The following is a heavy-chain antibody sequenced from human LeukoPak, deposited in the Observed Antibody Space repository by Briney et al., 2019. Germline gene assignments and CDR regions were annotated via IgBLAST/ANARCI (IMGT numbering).Heavy chain of an antibody. V-gene: IGHV1-69*05. CDR3: ARVRGEYQLLLEFDY. J-gene: IGHJ4*02. Sequence: SVKVSCKASGGTFSSYAISWVRQAPGQGLEWMGGIIPIFGTANYAQKFQGRVTITTDESTSTAYMELSSLRSEDTAVYYCARVRGEYQLLLEFDYWGQGTLVTVSS. D-gene: IGHD2-2*01. CDR2: IIPIFGTA. CDR1: GGTFSSYA.